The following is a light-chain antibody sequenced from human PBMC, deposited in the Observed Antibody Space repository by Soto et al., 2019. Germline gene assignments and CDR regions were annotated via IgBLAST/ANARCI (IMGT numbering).Light chain of an antibody. CDR2: GAS. V-gene: IGKV3-20*01. Sequence: EIVLTQSPGTLSLSPGERATLSCRASQSVSNNYLAWYQQKPGQAPRLLIYGASNRATGIPDRFSGSGSGTDFTLTISRLEPEDGAVYYGQQYGSSALTFGGGTKVDIK. J-gene: IGKJ4*01. CDR1: QSVSNNY. CDR3: QQYGSSALT.